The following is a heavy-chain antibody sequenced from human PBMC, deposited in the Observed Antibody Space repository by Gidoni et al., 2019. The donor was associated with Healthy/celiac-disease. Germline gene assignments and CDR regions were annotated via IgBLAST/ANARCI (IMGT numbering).Heavy chain of an antibody. V-gene: IGHV3-30*18. D-gene: IGHD6-13*01. CDR2: ISYDGSNK. CDR1: GFTFSSYG. CDR3: AKDPGSSSFDYGMDV. J-gene: IGHJ6*02. Sequence: QVQLVESGGGVVQPGRSLRLSCAASGFTFSSYGMHWVRQAPGKGLEWVAVISYDGSNKYYADSVKGRFSISRDNSKNTLYLQMNSLRAEDTAVYYCAKDPGSSSFDYGMDVWGQGTTVTVSS.